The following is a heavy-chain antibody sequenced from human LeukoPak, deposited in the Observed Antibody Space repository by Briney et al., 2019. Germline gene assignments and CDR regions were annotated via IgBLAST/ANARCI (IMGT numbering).Heavy chain of an antibody. CDR1: GFTVSSNY. D-gene: IGHD3-3*01. V-gene: IGHV3-53*01. CDR3: ARAPRWSGYHNYFDY. CDR2: IYSGGST. J-gene: IGHJ4*02. Sequence: GGSLRLSCAASGFTVSSNYMSWVRQAPGKGLEWVSVIYSGGSTYYADSVKGRFTISRDNSKNTLYLQMNSLRAEDTAVYYCARAPRWSGYHNYFDYWGQGTLVTVSS.